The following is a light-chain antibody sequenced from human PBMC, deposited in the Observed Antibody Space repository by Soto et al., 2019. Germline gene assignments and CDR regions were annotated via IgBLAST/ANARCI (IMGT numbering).Light chain of an antibody. CDR2: GAS. J-gene: IGKJ1*01. CDR3: QQYGSSRT. Sequence: EIVLTQSPGILSLSPGERATLSCRASQSVSSSYLAWYQQKPGQAPRLLIYGASSRATGIPDRFSGSGSGTDFTLTISGLEPEDFAVYYCQQYGSSRTFGQGTKVDIK. V-gene: IGKV3-20*01. CDR1: QSVSSSY.